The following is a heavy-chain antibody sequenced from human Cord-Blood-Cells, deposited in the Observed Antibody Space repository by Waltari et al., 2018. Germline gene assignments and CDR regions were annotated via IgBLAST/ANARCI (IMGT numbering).Heavy chain of an antibody. D-gene: IGHD6-19*01. CDR2: IIPIFGTA. CDR3: ASAQGHSSGSEDAFDI. Sequence: QVQLVQSGAEVKKPGSSVKVSCKASGGTFSSYAISWVRQAPGQGLEWMGGIIPIFGTANYAQKCQGRVTITADKSTSTAYMELSSLRSEDTAVYYSASAQGHSSGSEDAFDIWGQGTMVTVSS. J-gene: IGHJ3*02. V-gene: IGHV1-69*06. CDR1: GGTFSSYA.